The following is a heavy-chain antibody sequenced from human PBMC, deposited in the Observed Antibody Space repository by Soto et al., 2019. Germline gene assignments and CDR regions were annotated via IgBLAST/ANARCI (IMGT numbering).Heavy chain of an antibody. V-gene: IGHV1-69*13. J-gene: IGHJ4*02. Sequence: ASVKVSCKASGGTFSSYAISWVRQAPGQGLEWMGGIIPIFGTANYAQKFQGRVTITADESTSTAYMELSSLRSEDTAVYYCARDIARGYDSADYWGQGTMVTVSS. CDR2: IIPIFGTA. CDR3: ARDIARGYDSADY. D-gene: IGHD5-12*01. CDR1: GGTFSSYA.